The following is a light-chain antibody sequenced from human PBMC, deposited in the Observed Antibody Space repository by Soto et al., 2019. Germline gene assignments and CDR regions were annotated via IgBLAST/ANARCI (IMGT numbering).Light chain of an antibody. CDR3: SSYTSISFYV. Sequence: QSVLTQPASVSGSPGQSITISCTGTSNDVGGYNYVSWYQQHPGKAPKLMIYAVSNRPSGVSDRFSGSRSGNTASLTISGLQAEDEADYYCSSYTSISFYVFGSGTKLTVL. CDR1: SNDVGGYNY. CDR2: AVS. J-gene: IGLJ1*01. V-gene: IGLV2-14*03.